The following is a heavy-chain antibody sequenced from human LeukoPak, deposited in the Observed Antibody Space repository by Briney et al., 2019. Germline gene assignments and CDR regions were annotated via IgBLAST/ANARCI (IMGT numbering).Heavy chain of an antibody. D-gene: IGHD1-26*01. CDR3: ARGGSYFPAHHHFYQHMDV. Sequence: SETLSLTCTVSGDSISDYYWSWIRQPAGKGLEWIGRIYPGGSTNYIPSLKSRVTMSVDTSKNQFSLRLRSVTAADTAVYYCARGGSYFPAHHHFYQHMDVWGKGTTVTV. CDR1: GDSISDYY. CDR2: IYPGGST. V-gene: IGHV4-4*07. J-gene: IGHJ6*03.